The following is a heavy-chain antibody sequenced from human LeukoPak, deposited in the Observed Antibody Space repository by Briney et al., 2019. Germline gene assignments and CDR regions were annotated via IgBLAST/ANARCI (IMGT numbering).Heavy chain of an antibody. Sequence: ASVKVSCKASGYTFTSYGISWVRQAPGQGLEWMGWISAYNGNTNYAQKLQGRVTMTTYTSTSTAYMEPRSLRSDDTAVYYCALIQGRWLQLGRFDYWGQGTLVTVSS. D-gene: IGHD5-24*01. CDR3: ALIQGRWLQLGRFDY. V-gene: IGHV1-18*01. CDR2: ISAYNGNT. CDR1: GYTFTSYG. J-gene: IGHJ4*02.